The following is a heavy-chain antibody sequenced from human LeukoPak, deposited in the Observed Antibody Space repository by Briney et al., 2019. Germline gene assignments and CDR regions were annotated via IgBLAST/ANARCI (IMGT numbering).Heavy chain of an antibody. CDR3: ARAPKSYSSYWLYYFDY. D-gene: IGHD3-9*01. CDR1: GGSISSGNYF. CDR2: IYASGST. V-gene: IGHV4-61*02. Sequence: ASETLSLTCTVSGGSISSGNYFWSWMRRPAGKGLEWIGRIYASGSTNYNPSFKSRVTMSLDTSKNQFSLRLISVTAADTAVHYCARAPKSYSSYWLYYFDYWGQGTLVTVSS. J-gene: IGHJ4*02.